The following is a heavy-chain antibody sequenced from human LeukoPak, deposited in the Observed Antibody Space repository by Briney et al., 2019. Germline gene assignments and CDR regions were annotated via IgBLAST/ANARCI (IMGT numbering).Heavy chain of an antibody. D-gene: IGHD2-2*01. CDR2: IYYSGST. V-gene: IGHV4-39*07. CDR1: GDSLSGSSYY. Sequence: SETLSLTCTVSGDSLSGSSYYWGWLRQPPGKGLEWIGSIYYSGSTYYNPSLKSRVTISVDNSKNQFSLKLSSVTAADTAVYYCARGPVIPAAIGCWFDPWGQGTLVTVSS. CDR3: ARGPVIPAAIGCWFDP. J-gene: IGHJ5*02.